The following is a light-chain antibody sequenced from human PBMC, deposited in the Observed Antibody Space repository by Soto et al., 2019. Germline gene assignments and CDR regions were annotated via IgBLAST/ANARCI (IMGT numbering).Light chain of an antibody. CDR2: LGS. V-gene: IGKV2-28*01. Sequence: DIVMTQSPLSLPVTPGEPASISCRSSQSLLHSNGCNYLDWYLQKPGQSPQLLIYLGSNRASGVPDRFSGSGSGTDFTLKISRVEAEDVGVYYCMQALQIPWTFGQGTKVEIK. CDR3: MQALQIPWT. J-gene: IGKJ1*01. CDR1: QSLLHSNGCNY.